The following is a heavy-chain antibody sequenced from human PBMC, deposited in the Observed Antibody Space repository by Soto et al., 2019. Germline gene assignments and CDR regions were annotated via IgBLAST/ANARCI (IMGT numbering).Heavy chain of an antibody. CDR3: ARRHLAVAVSPWFDP. CDR2: IDSSAEK. D-gene: IGHD6-19*01. Sequence: QVTLKESGPVLVKPTETLTLRCTVSGLSISDSEMGVSWIRQPPGKALEWLAHIDSSAEKSYRTFLKCRLTISKDTSKTQIVLIMTNMDPADTGTYYCARRHLAVAVSPWFDPWGQGILVTVSS. CDR1: GLSISDSEMG. V-gene: IGHV2-26*01. J-gene: IGHJ5*02.